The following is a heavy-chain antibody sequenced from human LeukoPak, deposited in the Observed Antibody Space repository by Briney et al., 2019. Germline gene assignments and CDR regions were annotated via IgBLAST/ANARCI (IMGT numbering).Heavy chain of an antibody. Sequence: GRSLRLSCAASGFTFSSYGMHWVRQAPGKGLEWVSAISGSGGSTYYADSVKGRFTISRDNSKNTLYLQTNSLRAEDTAVYYCAKDLRVGATDCYFDYWGQGTLVTVSS. D-gene: IGHD1-26*01. CDR1: GFTFSSYG. CDR3: AKDLRVGATDCYFDY. V-gene: IGHV3-23*01. CDR2: ISGSGGST. J-gene: IGHJ4*02.